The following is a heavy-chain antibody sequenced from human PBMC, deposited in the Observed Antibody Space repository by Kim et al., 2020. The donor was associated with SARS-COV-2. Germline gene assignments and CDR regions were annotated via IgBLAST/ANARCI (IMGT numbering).Heavy chain of an antibody. CDR1: GFTFSSYV. V-gene: IGHV3-33*01. Sequence: GGSLRLSCAASGFTFSSYVMHWVRQAPGKGLEWVAIIWYDGSKTYYADSVKGRFTISRDNSKNTLYLQMNSLRAEDTAVYYCARGVTGVDYWGQGTLVTVSS. D-gene: IGHD2-21*02. CDR2: IWYDGSKT. J-gene: IGHJ4*02. CDR3: ARGVTGVDY.